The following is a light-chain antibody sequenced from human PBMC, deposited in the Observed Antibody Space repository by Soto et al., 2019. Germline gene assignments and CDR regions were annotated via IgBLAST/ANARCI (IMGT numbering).Light chain of an antibody. Sequence: QSALTQPASVSGSPGQSISISCTGTSSDVGAYNFVSWYQQHPGKAPKLMIYEVSNRPSGVSNRFSGSKSGKTASLTISGLQAEDEADYYCSSYTSSSTLVFGSGTQLTVL. V-gene: IGLV2-14*01. CDR1: SSDVGAYNF. CDR2: EVS. CDR3: SSYTSSSTLV. J-gene: IGLJ7*01.